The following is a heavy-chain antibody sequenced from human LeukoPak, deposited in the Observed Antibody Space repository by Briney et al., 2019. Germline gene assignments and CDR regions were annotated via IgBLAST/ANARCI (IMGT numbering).Heavy chain of an antibody. CDR3: AKLLQPEDYYGSGSS. Sequence: GGSLRLSCAASGFTFGSYGMHWVRQAPGKGLEWVAVISYDGSNKYYADSVKGRFTISRDNSKNTVYLQMNSLRAEDTAVYYCAKLLQPEDYYGSGSSWGQGTLVTVSS. V-gene: IGHV3-30*18. J-gene: IGHJ5*02. CDR2: ISYDGSNK. CDR1: GFTFGSYG. D-gene: IGHD3-10*01.